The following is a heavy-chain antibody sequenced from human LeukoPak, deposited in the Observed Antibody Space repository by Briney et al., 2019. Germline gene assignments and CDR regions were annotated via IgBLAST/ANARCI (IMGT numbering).Heavy chain of an antibody. J-gene: IGHJ4*02. CDR2: VGENTDT. V-gene: IGHV3-23*01. Sequence: GGSLRLSCAASGFTFSSYAFSWVRRTPGKGLEWVSIVGENTDTHYADSVKGRFTIYRDDSHHALYLQMKSLRAEATATYFCAKSSGKSFPSSRVFDFWGQGTLVTVSS. CDR1: GFTFSSYA. D-gene: IGHD6-13*01. CDR3: AKSSGKSFPSSRVFDF.